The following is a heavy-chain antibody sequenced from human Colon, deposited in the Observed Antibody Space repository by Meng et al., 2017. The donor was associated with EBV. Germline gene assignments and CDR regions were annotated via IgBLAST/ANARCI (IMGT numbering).Heavy chain of an antibody. Sequence: QWHDARPVLVIPSEPLPATCTASGGSIRSTEYYGGCIRQSPGKGLEWIVNIQYSGSTSYNPSLKSLVTISVDTSKKQFSLKLSSVTVADTAVYYCARDGTRDGDTDYWGQGTLVTVSS. V-gene: IGHV4-39*07. J-gene: IGHJ4*02. CDR2: IQYSGST. D-gene: IGHD4-17*01. CDR3: ARDGTRDGDTDY. CDR1: GGSIRSTEYY.